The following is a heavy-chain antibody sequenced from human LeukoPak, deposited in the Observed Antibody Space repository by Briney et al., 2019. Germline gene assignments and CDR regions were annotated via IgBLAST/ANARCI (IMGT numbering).Heavy chain of an antibody. D-gene: IGHD5-24*01. CDR3: AREGRDGYNFCGAFDI. CDR2: ISYDGSNK. V-gene: IGHV3-30*04. J-gene: IGHJ3*02. CDR1: GFTFSGYA. Sequence: GGSLRLSCAASGFTFSGYAMHWVRQAPGKGLEWVAVISYDGSNKYYADSVKGRFTISRDNSKNTLYLQMNSLRAEDTAVYYCAREGRDGYNFCGAFDIWGQGTMVTVSS.